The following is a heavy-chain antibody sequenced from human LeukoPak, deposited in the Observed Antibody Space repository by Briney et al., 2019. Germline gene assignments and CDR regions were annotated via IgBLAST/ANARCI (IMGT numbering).Heavy chain of an antibody. CDR2: IFHTGSS. CDR3: ARDLGLTISDNWFDP. Sequence: SETLSLTCTVSDYSISSGYFWTWIRQPPGKGLEWIGSIFHTGSSYYNPSLKSPVAISVDTPKNQFSLELSSVTAADTAVYYCARDLGLTISDNWFDPWGQGTLVTVSS. J-gene: IGHJ5*02. CDR1: DYSISSGYF. D-gene: IGHD3-3*01. V-gene: IGHV4-38-2*02.